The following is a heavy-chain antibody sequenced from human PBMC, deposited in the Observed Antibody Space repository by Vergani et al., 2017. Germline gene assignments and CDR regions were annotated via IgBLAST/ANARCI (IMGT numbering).Heavy chain of an antibody. CDR2: INPNSGGT. Sequence: QVQLVQSGAEVKKPGASVKVSCKASGYTFTGYYMHWVRQAPGQGLEWMGWINPNSGGTNYAQKFQGRVTMTRDTSISTAYMELSSLRSEDTAVYYCARDRDSSSWYLTRWWFDPWGQGTLVTVSS. V-gene: IGHV1-2*02. D-gene: IGHD6-13*01. J-gene: IGHJ5*02. CDR3: ARDRDSSSWYLTRWWFDP. CDR1: GYTFTGYY.